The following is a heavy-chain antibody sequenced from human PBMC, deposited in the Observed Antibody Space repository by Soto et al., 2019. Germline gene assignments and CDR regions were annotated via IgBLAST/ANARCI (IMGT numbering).Heavy chain of an antibody. D-gene: IGHD6-6*01. Sequence: SETLSLTCTVSGGSISSCDWSWIRQPPGKGLEWIGYIYYSGSTNYNPSLKSRVTISVDTSKNQFSLKLSSVTAADTAVYYCARRHISSSSHLSYYYMDVWGKGTTVTVSS. CDR1: GGSISSCD. J-gene: IGHJ6*03. V-gene: IGHV4-59*08. CDR3: ARRHISSSSHLSYYYMDV. CDR2: IYYSGST.